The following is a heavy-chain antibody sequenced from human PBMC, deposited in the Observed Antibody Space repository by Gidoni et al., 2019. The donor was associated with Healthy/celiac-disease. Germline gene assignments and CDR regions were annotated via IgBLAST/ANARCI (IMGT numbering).Heavy chain of an antibody. V-gene: IGHV3-23*01. CDR1: GFTFSSYA. Sequence: EVQLLESGGGLVQPGGSLRLYCAASGFTFSSYAMSWVRQAPGKGLEWVSAISGSGGSTYYADSVKGRFTISRDNSKNTLYLQMNSLRAEDTAVYYCAKDSSSPLGVSDYWGQGTLVTVSS. D-gene: IGHD6-13*01. CDR2: ISGSGGST. CDR3: AKDSSSPLGVSDY. J-gene: IGHJ4*02.